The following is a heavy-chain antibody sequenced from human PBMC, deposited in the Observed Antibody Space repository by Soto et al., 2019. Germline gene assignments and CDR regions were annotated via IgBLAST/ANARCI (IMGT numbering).Heavy chain of an antibody. CDR3: TASHGAGSYYPSRGPAY. CDR1: GVTFNSYA. V-gene: IGHV1-69*13. J-gene: IGHJ4*02. CDR2: NTPIFGTA. Sequence: GAAVKLSCKASGVTFNSYAIRWVRQAPGQGLSWMGTNTPIFGTANYAQKFQGRCTITAEGCTGTAYMDLSSVRSAHTAEYQRTASHGAGSYYPSRGPAYWGQGPLVTV. D-gene: IGHD3-10*01.